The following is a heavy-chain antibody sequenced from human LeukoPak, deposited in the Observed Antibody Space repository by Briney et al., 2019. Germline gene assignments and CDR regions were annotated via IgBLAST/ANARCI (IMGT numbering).Heavy chain of an antibody. CDR3: ASVGIWSGYYVDAFDI. Sequence: TLSLTCTVSGGSISSGSYYWSWIRQPAGKGLEWIGRIYTSGSTNYNPSLKSRVTISVDTSKNQFSLKLSSVTAADTAVYYCASVGIWSGYYVDAFDIWGQGTMVTVSS. CDR1: GGSISSGSYY. CDR2: IYTSGST. J-gene: IGHJ3*02. V-gene: IGHV4-61*02. D-gene: IGHD3-3*01.